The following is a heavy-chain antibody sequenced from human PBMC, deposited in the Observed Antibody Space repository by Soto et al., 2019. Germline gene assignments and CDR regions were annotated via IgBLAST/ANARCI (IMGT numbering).Heavy chain of an antibody. Sequence: QVQLVASGGGVVQPGRSLRLSCAASGFSFRSYAMHWVRQAPGKGLAWVAVMSYDGSDKDYADSVKGRFTISRDNTTNTLYLQMSSLRAEDTAVYYCARARLDTPALEYWGQGTLVTVSS. V-gene: IGHV3-30-3*01. J-gene: IGHJ4*02. CDR3: ARARLDTPALEY. D-gene: IGHD2-2*01. CDR1: GFSFRSYA. CDR2: MSYDGSDK.